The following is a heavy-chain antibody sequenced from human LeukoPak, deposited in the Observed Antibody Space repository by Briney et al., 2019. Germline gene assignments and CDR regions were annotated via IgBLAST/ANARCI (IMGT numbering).Heavy chain of an antibody. CDR3: AKSVSEDSGYDKGVY. CDR2: FSGCGGSI. V-gene: IGHV3-23*01. D-gene: IGHD5-12*01. CDR1: GFTFSSFA. Sequence: GGPLTLSCAASGFTFSSFAMSLVRQAPGKGLGLVSAFSGCGGSIYYAVSVEGRFTISRDKSKNTLYLQMNSLRAEDTAVYYCAKSVSEDSGYDKGVYWGQGTLVTVSS. J-gene: IGHJ4*02.